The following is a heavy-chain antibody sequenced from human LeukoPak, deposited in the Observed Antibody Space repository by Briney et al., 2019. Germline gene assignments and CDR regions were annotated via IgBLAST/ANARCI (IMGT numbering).Heavy chain of an antibody. CDR2: INHSGST. CDR1: GGSFSGYY. CDR3: ARARAMVDY. D-gene: IGHD5-18*01. V-gene: IGHV4-34*01. Sequence: SETLSLTCAVYGGSFSGYYWSWIRQPPGKGLEWIGEINHSGSTNYNPSLKSRVTISVYTSKNQFSLKLSSVTAADTAVYYCARARAMVDYWGQGTLVTVSS. J-gene: IGHJ4*02.